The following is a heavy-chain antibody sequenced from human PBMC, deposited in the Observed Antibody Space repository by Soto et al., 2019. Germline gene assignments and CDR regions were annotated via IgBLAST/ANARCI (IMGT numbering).Heavy chain of an antibody. J-gene: IGHJ4*02. D-gene: IGHD6-19*01. Sequence: PSETLSLTCTVSGGSVSSCSYYWSWIRQPPGKGLEWIGYIYYSGSTNYNPSLKSRVTISVDTSKNQFSLKLSSVTAADTAVYYCARRPNSSGWYYFDYWGQGTLVTVSS. V-gene: IGHV4-61*01. CDR2: IYYSGST. CDR1: GGSVSSCSYY. CDR3: ARRPNSSGWYYFDY.